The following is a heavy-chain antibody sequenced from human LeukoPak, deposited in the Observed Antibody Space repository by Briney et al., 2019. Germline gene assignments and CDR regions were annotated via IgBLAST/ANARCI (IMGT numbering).Heavy chain of an antibody. V-gene: IGHV4-34*01. CDR2: INHSGST. Sequence: SSETLSLTCAVYGGSFSGYYWSWIRQPPGKGLEWIGEINHSGSTNYNPSLKSRVTISVDTSKNQFSLKLSSVTAADTAVYYCARCKPLWFGELRHWFDPWGQGTLVAVSS. J-gene: IGHJ5*02. CDR3: ARCKPLWFGELRHWFDP. D-gene: IGHD3-10*01. CDR1: GGSFSGYY.